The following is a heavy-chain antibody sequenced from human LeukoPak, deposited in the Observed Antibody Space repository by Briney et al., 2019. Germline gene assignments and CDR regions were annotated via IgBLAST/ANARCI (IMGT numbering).Heavy chain of an antibody. J-gene: IGHJ6*02. D-gene: IGHD3-3*01. V-gene: IGHV1-2*04. CDR1: GYTFTGYY. Sequence: ASVKVSCKASGYTFTGYYMHWLRQAPGQGLEWMGWINPNSGGTNYAQKFQGWVTMTRDTSISTAYMELSRLRSDDTAVYYCAREAMDYYDFWSGYRRAYGMDVWGQGTTVTVSS. CDR2: INPNSGGT. CDR3: AREAMDYYDFWSGYRRAYGMDV.